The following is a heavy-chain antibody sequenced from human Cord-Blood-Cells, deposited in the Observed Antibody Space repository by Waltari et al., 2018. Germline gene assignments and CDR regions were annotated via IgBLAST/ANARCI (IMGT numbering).Heavy chain of an antibody. Sequence: QVQLQQWGAGLLKPSATLSLTCAVYVGSFSGYYWSWIRQPPVKGLEWIGEIHHSGSPNYHPSHKSRVTISVDTSKNQFSRKLSSVTAADTAVYYCARGWGGHWYFDLWGRGTLVTVSS. J-gene: IGHJ2*01. V-gene: IGHV4-34*01. CDR1: VGSFSGYY. D-gene: IGHD7-27*01. CDR3: ARGWGGHWYFDL. CDR2: IHHSGSP.